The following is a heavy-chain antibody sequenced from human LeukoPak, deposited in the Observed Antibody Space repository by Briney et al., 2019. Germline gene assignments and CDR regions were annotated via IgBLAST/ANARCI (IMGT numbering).Heavy chain of an antibody. CDR1: GASISGSGYY. J-gene: IGHJ2*01. D-gene: IGHD6-13*01. Sequence: PSETLSLTCAVSGASISGSGYYWGWIRQPPGKGLEWIGSIYYSGSTYYNPSLKSRVTISVDTSKNQFSLKLRSVTAADTAVYYCARVSYSRSYDYWYFDLWGRGTLVTVSS. CDR2: IYYSGST. CDR3: ARVSYSRSYDYWYFDL. V-gene: IGHV4-39*07.